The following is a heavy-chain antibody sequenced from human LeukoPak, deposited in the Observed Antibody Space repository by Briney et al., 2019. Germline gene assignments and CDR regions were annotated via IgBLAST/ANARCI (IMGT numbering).Heavy chain of an antibody. D-gene: IGHD5-24*01. CDR2: IIAGNGHT. CDR1: GYTFSGYA. J-gene: IGHJ4*02. V-gene: IGHV1-3*01. Sequence: APVKVSCKASGYTFSGYAIHWVRQAPGQRFEWMGWIIAGNGHTKYSQNFQGRVTITRDSSANIVYMDVSSLTSEDTAVYYCARGIWSATRVDYYLDNWGRGTLVTVSS. CDR3: ARGIWSATRVDYYLDN.